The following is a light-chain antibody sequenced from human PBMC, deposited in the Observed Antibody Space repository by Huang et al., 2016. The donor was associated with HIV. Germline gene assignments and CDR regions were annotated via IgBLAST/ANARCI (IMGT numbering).Light chain of an antibody. CDR1: QSISSY. V-gene: IGKV3-11*01. CDR3: QQRSNLGT. Sequence: EIVLTQSPATLSLSPGERATLFCRASQSISSYLAWYQQKPGQAPRLLSYDASNRATGIPARSSGSGSGTDFTLTISSLEPEDFAIYYCQQRSNLGTFGGGTKVEIK. CDR2: DAS. J-gene: IGKJ4*01.